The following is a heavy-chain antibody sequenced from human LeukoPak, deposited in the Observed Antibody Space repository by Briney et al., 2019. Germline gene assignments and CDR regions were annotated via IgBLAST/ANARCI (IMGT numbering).Heavy chain of an antibody. J-gene: IGHJ4*02. V-gene: IGHV3-21*01. CDR2: ISSISSYI. CDR3: ARDVTYSGYDGFDY. D-gene: IGHD5-12*01. Sequence: GGSLLLCCSLSGFHFSNYRVTWVRQAPGKGLEWVSSISSISSYIYYADSVKGRFTISRDNAKNSLYLQMNSLRAENTAVYYCARDVTYSGYDGFDYWGQGTLVTVSS. CDR1: GFHFSNYR.